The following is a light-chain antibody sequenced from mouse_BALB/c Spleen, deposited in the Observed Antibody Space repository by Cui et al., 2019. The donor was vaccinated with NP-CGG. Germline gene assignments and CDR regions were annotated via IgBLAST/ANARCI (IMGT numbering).Light chain of an antibody. Sequence: QVVATEDSAPTTSPGEAIILTCRSSTGTVTTSSNANKVQEKPHHLFTGLISGTNNRAAGVPAICSGSLIGDEAALTITGAQTEDEAVYFCSLWYSNHFGCFGGGTKLTVL. CDR1: TGTVTTSSN. CDR3: SLWYSNHFGC. V-gene: IGLV1*01. J-gene: IGLJ1*01. CDR2: GTN.